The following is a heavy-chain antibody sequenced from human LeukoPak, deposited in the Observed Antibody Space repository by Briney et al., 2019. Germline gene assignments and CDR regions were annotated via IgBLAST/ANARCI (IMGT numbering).Heavy chain of an antibody. CDR1: GFTFSSYA. V-gene: IGHV3-23*01. J-gene: IGHJ5*02. CDR3: AKVDYYDSSGNYPNWFDP. D-gene: IGHD3-22*01. CDR2: ISDSGGST. Sequence: GGSLRLSCAASGFTFSSYAMSWVRQAPGKGLEWVSTISDSGGSTYYADSLKGRFTISRDNYKNTLYLQMNSLRAEDTAVYYCAKVDYYDSSGNYPNWFDPWGQGTLVTVSS.